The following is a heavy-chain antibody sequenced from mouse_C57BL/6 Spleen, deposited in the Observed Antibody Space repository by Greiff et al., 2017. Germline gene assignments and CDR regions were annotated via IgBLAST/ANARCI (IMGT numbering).Heavy chain of an antibody. CDR1: GYTFTSYW. Sequence: VQLQQPGAELVMPGASVKLSCKASGYTFTSYWLHWVKQRPGPGLEWIGEIDPSDSYTTYNQKFKGKSTLTVDKSSSTAYMQLSSLTSEDSAVYYCARGDGYYVWFAYWGQGTLVTVSA. CDR3: ARGDGYYVWFAY. CDR2: IDPSDSYT. J-gene: IGHJ3*01. V-gene: IGHV1-69*01. D-gene: IGHD2-3*01.